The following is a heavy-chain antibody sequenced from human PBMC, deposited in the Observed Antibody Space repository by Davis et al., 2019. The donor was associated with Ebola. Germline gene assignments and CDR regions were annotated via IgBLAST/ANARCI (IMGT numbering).Heavy chain of an antibody. J-gene: IGHJ6*02. Sequence: AASVKVSCKASGGTFSSYTISWVRQAPGQGLEWMGRIIPILGIANYAQKFQGRVTITRDTSASTAYMELSSLRSEDTAVYYCARDPTYYDILTGQRNFYGMDVWGQGTTVTVSS. D-gene: IGHD3-9*01. CDR2: IIPILGIA. CDR1: GGTFSSYT. V-gene: IGHV1-69*04. CDR3: ARDPTYYDILTGQRNFYGMDV.